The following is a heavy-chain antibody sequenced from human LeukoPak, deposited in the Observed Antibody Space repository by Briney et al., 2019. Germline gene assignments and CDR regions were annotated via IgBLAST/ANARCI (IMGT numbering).Heavy chain of an antibody. D-gene: IGHD6-13*01. V-gene: IGHV4-34*01. CDR1: GGSFSGYY. Sequence: SETLSLTCAVYGGSFSGYYWSWIRQPPGKGLEWIGEINHSGSTNYNPSLKSRVTISVDTSKNQFSLKLSSVTAADTAVYYCARLYGSRYYYYYYMDVWGKGTTVTISS. CDR2: INHSGST. J-gene: IGHJ6*03. CDR3: ARLYGSRYYYYYYMDV.